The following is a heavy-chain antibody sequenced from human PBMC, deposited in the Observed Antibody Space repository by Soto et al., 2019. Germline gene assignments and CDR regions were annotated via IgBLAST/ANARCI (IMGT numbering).Heavy chain of an antibody. Sequence: SETLSLTCSVSGGSISSFTYCWGWIRQPPGKGLEWIGTVYYNENTYYNPSLKSRVTITVDTAKNQFSLNLRSVTAADTAMYFCARRERYYGSPGWFDPWGPGTLVTVSS. CDR3: ARRERYYGSPGWFDP. V-gene: IGHV4-39*01. J-gene: IGHJ5*02. CDR1: GGSISSFTYC. CDR2: VYYNENT. D-gene: IGHD3-10*01.